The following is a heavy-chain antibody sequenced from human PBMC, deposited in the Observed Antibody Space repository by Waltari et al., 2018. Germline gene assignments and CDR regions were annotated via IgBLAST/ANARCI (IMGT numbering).Heavy chain of an antibody. J-gene: IGHJ6*02. D-gene: IGHD6-6*01. CDR3: ARDLGSSSVMAYYDGMDV. Sequence: EVQLVESGGGLVQPGGSLRLSCAASGFTFSSYSMNWVRQPPGKGLEWVSYISSSSSTRYSADSVKCRFTISRDNAKNSLYLQMNSLRAEDTAVYYCARDLGSSSVMAYYDGMDVWGQGTTVTVSS. CDR2: ISSSSSTR. V-gene: IGHV3-48*01. CDR1: GFTFSSYS.